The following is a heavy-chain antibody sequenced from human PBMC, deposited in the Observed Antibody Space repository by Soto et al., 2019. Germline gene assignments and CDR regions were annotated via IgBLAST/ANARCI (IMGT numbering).Heavy chain of an antibody. CDR1: DVSISSDYY. Sequence: QLQLQESGPGLVKPSETLSLTCTVSDVSISSDYYWGWIRQPPGKGREWIGTVSYSGNTYYKPSLTRRVTISVVTSKSQFSLNLTSVTSADTAVYYCVRPSGSGYRTLGYWGQGILVTVSS. J-gene: IGHJ1*01. CDR3: VRPSGSGYRTLGY. V-gene: IGHV4-39*01. D-gene: IGHD3-22*01. CDR2: VSYSGNT.